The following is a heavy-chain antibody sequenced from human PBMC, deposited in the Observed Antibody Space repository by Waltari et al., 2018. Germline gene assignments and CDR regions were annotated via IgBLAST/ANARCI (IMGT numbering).Heavy chain of an antibody. CDR2: VIPIFCTA. V-gene: IGHV1-69*05. CDR3: ARTTYSWGGMDV. D-gene: IGHD7-27*01. CDR1: GGTFSSYA. Sequence: QVQLVQSGAEVKKPGASVKVSCKASGGTFSSYAISWVRQAPGHGLEWMGGVIPIFCTANYAQKFQGRVTITTDESTSTAYMELSSLRSEDTAVYYCARTTYSWGGMDVWGQGTTVTVSS. J-gene: IGHJ6*02.